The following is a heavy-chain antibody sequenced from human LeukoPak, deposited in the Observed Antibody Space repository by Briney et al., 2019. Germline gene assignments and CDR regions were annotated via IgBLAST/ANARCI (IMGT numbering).Heavy chain of an antibody. CDR1: GFTFSSYE. CDR3: ARDRPQQWLVRGQRGYYYYMDV. V-gene: IGHV3-48*03. CDR2: IDTSGSAI. Sequence: GGSLRLSCAASGFTFSSYEMNWVRQAPGKALEWVSYIDTSGSAIYYADSVKGRFTISRDIAKNSLYLQMNSLRAEDTAVYYCARDRPQQWLVRGQRGYYYYMDVWGKGTTVTISS. D-gene: IGHD6-19*01. J-gene: IGHJ6*03.